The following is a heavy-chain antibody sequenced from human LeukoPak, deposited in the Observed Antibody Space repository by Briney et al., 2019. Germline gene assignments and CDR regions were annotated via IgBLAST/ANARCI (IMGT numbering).Heavy chain of an antibody. V-gene: IGHV4-59*01. J-gene: IGHJ4*02. CDR2: IYYSGST. CDR1: GGSISSYY. D-gene: IGHD3-10*01. Sequence: SETLSLTCTVSGGSISSYYWSCIRQPPGKGPEWIGYIYYSGSTNYNPSLKSRVTISVDTSKNQFSLKLSSVTAADTAVYYCARVGTYGSGSYLSWLDYWGQGTLVTVSS. CDR3: ARVGTYGSGSYLSWLDY.